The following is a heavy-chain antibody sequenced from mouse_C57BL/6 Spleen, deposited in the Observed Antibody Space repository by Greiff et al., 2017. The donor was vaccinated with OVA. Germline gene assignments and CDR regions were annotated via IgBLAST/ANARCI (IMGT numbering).Heavy chain of an antibody. CDR3: ARDGYYEMDY. Sequence: QVQLQQPGAELVMPGASVKLSCKASGYTFTSYWMHWVKQRPGQGLEWIGEIDPSDSYTNYNQKFKGKSTLTVDKSSSTAYMQLSSLTSEDSAVYYCARDGYYEMDYWGQGTSVTVSS. V-gene: IGHV1-69*01. D-gene: IGHD2-3*01. CDR1: GYTFTSYW. J-gene: IGHJ4*01. CDR2: IDPSDSYT.